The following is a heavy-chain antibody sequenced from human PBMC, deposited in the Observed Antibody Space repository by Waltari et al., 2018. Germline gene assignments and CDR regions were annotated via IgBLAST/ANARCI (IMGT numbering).Heavy chain of an antibody. D-gene: IGHD1-26*01. CDR2: IRVKANRYST. Sequence: EVQLVESGGGLVQPGGSLKLSCAGSGFTFSGSAIHWVRQASGRVLQLVGLIRVKANRYSTDYVASVKGRFTISRDDSKNTAYLQLNSLKTEDTAVYYCTSSGSYSSYHGMDVWGQGTTVTVSS. CDR1: GFTFSGSA. V-gene: IGHV3-73*01. J-gene: IGHJ6*02. CDR3: TSSGSYSSYHGMDV.